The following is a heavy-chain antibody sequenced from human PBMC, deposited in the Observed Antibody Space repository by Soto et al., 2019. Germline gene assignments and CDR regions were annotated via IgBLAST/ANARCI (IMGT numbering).Heavy chain of an antibody. CDR3: AKHGSVYFDY. D-gene: IGHD3-10*01. CDR2: ISYDGSNK. CDR1: GFTFSSYG. Sequence: GGSVRISCAASGFTFSSYGMHWVRQAPGKGLEWVAVISYDGSNKYYADSVKGRFTISRDNSKNTLYLQMNSLRAEDTAVYYCAKHGSVYFDYWGQGTLVTVPQ. V-gene: IGHV3-30*18. J-gene: IGHJ4*02.